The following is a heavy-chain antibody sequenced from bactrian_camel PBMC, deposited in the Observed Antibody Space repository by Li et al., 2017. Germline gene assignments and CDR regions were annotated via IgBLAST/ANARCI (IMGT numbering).Heavy chain of an antibody. Sequence: HVQLVVSGGRTVQEGGSLRLSCAGSGYTYNMAWFRQSPGKEREGVAAIGSDYSTNYTDSVGGRFAISRDNAEKILYLQMDKLKPEDTALYYCAASLYMIQIQMRFRAGEYGWWGQGTQVTVS. CDR1: GYTYN. CDR2: IGSDYST. D-gene: IGHD1*01. J-gene: IGHJ4*01. V-gene: IGHV3S68*01. CDR3: AASLYMIQIQMRFRAGEYGW.